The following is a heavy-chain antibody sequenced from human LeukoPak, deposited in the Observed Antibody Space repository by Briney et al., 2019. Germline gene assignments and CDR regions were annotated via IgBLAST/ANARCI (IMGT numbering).Heavy chain of an antibody. D-gene: IGHD4-11*01. J-gene: IGHJ4*02. V-gene: IGHV3-23*05. CDR3: ARSVPDYTRFDY. Sequence: GGSLRLSCVAFGFTFNDYAMNWVRQAPGKGLEWVSTFKTKYNQVYYAESVRGRFTISTGNSKNTVFLQMNSLGAEDTALYYCARSVPDYTRFDYWGQGALVTVSS. CDR2: FKTKYNQV. CDR1: GFTFNDYA.